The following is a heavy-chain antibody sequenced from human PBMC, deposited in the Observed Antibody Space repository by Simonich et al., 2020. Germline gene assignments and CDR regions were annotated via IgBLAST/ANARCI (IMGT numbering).Heavy chain of an antibody. D-gene: IGHD6-25*01. V-gene: IGHV1-2*02. J-gene: IGHJ2*01. CDR3: ARGGLGHWYFDL. CDR2: INPNRGCT. Sequence: QVQLVQSGAEVKKPGASVKVSCKASGYTFTGYYMHWVRQAPGQGLEWMGWINPNRGCTNNAQKVQGRVTMTRDTSISTAYMELSRLRSDDTAVYYCARGGLGHWYFDLWGRGTLVTVSS. CDR1: GYTFTGYY.